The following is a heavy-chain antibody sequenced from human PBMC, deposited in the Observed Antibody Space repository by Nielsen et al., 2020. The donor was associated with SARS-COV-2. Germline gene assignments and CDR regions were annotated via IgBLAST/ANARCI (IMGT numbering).Heavy chain of an antibody. J-gene: IGHJ5*02. CDR2: IIPIFGTA. V-gene: IGHV1-69*13. Sequence: SVKVSCRASGGTFSSYAISWVRQAPGQGLEWMGGIIPIFGTANYAQKFQGRVTITADESTSTAYMELSSLRSEDTAVYYCARESVIAAQFDPWGQGTLVTVSS. CDR1: GGTFSSYA. CDR3: ARESVIAAQFDP. D-gene: IGHD6-6*01.